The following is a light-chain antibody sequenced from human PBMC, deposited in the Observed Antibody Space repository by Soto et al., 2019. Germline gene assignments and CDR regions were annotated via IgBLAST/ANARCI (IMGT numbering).Light chain of an antibody. CDR1: SSNIGSNY. Sequence: QSVLTQPTSASGTPGQRVTISCSGNSSNIGSNYVFWYEQLPGTAPKLLIYRNNQRPSGVPDRFSGSKSGTSASLAISGLRSEDEADYYCAAWDVSLSGVVFGGGTKLTFL. CDR3: AAWDVSLSGVV. J-gene: IGLJ2*01. V-gene: IGLV1-47*01. CDR2: RNN.